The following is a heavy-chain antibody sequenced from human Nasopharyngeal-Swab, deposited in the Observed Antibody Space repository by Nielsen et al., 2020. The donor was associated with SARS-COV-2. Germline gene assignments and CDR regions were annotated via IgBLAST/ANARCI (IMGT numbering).Heavy chain of an antibody. V-gene: IGHV3-48*04. J-gene: IGHJ6*02. CDR2: ISSSSSTI. CDR3: ARTEHGGSYYYGMDV. Sequence: VRQAPGKGLEWVSYISSSSSTIYYTNSVKGRFTVSRDNAKNSLYLQMNSLRAEDTAVYYCARTEHGGSYYYGMDVWGQGTTVTVSS. D-gene: IGHD1/OR15-1a*01.